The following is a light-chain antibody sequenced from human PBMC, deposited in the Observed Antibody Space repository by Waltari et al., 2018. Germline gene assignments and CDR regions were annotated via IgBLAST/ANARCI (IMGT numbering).Light chain of an antibody. CDR1: HTLLNTDGNVY. CDR3: MQGVRPWT. J-gene: IGKJ1*01. V-gene: IGKV2-30*01. Sequence: LVVTQSPVTLAVTLGPSASISCTSSHTLLNTDGNVYLNWFHQSPGQSPRRRISQVSKRDSGVPDRFRGSGSHTDFTLTISRVEADDVGVYFCMQGVRPWTFGQGTKVEIK. CDR2: QVS.